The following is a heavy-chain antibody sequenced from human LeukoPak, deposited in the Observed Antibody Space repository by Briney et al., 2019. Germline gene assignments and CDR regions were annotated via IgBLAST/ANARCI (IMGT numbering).Heavy chain of an antibody. D-gene: IGHD2-15*01. Sequence: GGSLRLSCVASGFTVSSNYMSWVRQAPGKGLEWVSVIYSGGSTYYADSVKGRFTISRDNSKNTLYLQMNSLRAEDTAVYYCARDQNCSGGSCYAFGYWGQGTLVTVSS. CDR2: IYSGGST. V-gene: IGHV3-66*02. CDR1: GFTVSSNY. CDR3: ARDQNCSGGSCYAFGY. J-gene: IGHJ4*02.